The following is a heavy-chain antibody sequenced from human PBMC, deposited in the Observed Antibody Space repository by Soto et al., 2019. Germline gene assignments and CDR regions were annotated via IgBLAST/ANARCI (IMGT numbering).Heavy chain of an antibody. Sequence: PAGSLRLSCAASGFTFSSYAMTWVRQAPGKGLEWVSGISGSGGSTYYADSVKGRFTISRDNSKNTLDLQMSGLTAEDTAVYYCAKDRVSSFYYYYGMDVWGQGTTVTVSS. CDR1: GFTFSSYA. J-gene: IGHJ6*02. CDR3: AKDRVSSFYYYYGMDV. D-gene: IGHD6-6*01. V-gene: IGHV3-23*01. CDR2: ISGSGGST.